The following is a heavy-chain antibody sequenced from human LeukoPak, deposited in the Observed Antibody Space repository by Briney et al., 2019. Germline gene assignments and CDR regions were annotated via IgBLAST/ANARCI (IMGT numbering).Heavy chain of an antibody. V-gene: IGHV3-33*06. D-gene: IGHD5-24*01. CDR2: IWYDGSNK. Sequence: GGSLRLSCAASGFTFSSYGMHWVRQAPGKGLEWVAVIWYDGSNKYYADSVKGRFTISRDNSKNTLYLQMNSLRAEDTAIYYCAKYLGVGGWLQFEGVWGQGTLVTVSS. CDR3: AKYLGVGGWLQFEGV. J-gene: IGHJ4*02. CDR1: GFTFSSYG.